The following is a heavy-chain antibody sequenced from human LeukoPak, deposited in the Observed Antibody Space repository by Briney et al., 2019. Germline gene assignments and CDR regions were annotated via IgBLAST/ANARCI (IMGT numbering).Heavy chain of an antibody. Sequence: GGSPRLSCAASGFTFSTYNMNWVRQTPGKGLEWVPHITSSSATYHADSVKGRFTISRDNAKNSLYLQMSSLRAEDTAVYYCAREYSSSVGRAFDIWGQGTMVTVSS. J-gene: IGHJ3*02. CDR2: ITSSSAT. D-gene: IGHD6-13*01. V-gene: IGHV3-48*01. CDR3: AREYSSSVGRAFDI. CDR1: GFTFSTYN.